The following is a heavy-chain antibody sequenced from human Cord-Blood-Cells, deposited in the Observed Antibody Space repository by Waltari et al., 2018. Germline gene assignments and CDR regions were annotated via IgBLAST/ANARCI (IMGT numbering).Heavy chain of an antibody. CDR3: ARDMEADCGGDCSNY. D-gene: IGHD2-21*01. J-gene: IGHJ4*02. Sequence: EVQLVESGGGLVQPGGSLRLSFADSGFASSSHWLTWVRHAQGKGLEWLANIKQDGSEKYYVDSVKGRFTISRDNAKNSLYLQMNSLRAEDTAVYYCARDMEADCGGDCSNYWGQGTLVTVSS. V-gene: IGHV3-7*01. CDR2: IKQDGSEK. CDR1: GFASSSHW.